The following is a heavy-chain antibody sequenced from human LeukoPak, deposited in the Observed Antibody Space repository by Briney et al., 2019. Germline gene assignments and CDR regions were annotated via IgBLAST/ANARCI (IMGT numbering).Heavy chain of an antibody. J-gene: IGHJ3*02. CDR1: GGSISSYY. Sequence: TSETLSLTCTVSGGSISSYYWSWIRQPPGKGLEWIGYIYYSGSTNYNPSLKSRVTISVDTSKNQFSLKLSSVTAADTAVYYCASAYYELDAFDIWGQGTMVTVSP. CDR2: IYYSGST. V-gene: IGHV4-59*01. D-gene: IGHD3-16*01. CDR3: ASAYYELDAFDI.